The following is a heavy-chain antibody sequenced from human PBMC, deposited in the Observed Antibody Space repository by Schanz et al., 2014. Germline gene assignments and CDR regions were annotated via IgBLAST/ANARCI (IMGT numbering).Heavy chain of an antibody. V-gene: IGHV3-74*01. CDR1: GFTFSSSW. J-gene: IGHJ4*02. D-gene: IGHD4-17*01. CDR3: TRDTDYHFDY. CDR2: TSHDGSFT. Sequence: VQLVGSGGGVVQPGGSLRLSCAASGFTFSSSWMHWVRQAPGKGLVWVSRTSHDGSFTTFADSVKGRFTISRDNARNTLYLQMNSLRAEDTAVYYCTRDTDYHFDYWGQGTLVTVSS.